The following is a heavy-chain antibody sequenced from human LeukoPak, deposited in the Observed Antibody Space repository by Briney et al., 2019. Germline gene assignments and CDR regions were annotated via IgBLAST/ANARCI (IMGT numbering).Heavy chain of an antibody. D-gene: IGHD3-22*01. V-gene: IGHV4-59*01. J-gene: IGHJ5*02. Sequence: SETLSLTCTVSGGSISSYYWSWIRQPPGKGLEWIGYIYYSGSTNYNPSLKSRVTISVDTSKNQFSLKLSSVTAADTAVYYCARDVLDLVLCTYYYDSGGWFDPWGQGTLVTVSS. CDR3: ARDVLDLVLCTYYYDSGGWFDP. CDR1: GGSISSYY. CDR2: IYYSGST.